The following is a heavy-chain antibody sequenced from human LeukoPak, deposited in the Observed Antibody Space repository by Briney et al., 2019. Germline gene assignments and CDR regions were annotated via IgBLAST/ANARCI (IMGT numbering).Heavy chain of an antibody. Sequence: GGSLRLSCTASGFTFDTYAMSWVRQAPGKGLEWVSGTTGDGHSTYYADSVKGRFIISRDNSKNTLYLQIHNLRVEDTALYYCAKDRLYLGYFDNWGQGTLVTVSS. CDR3: AKDRLYLGYFDN. CDR2: TTGDGHST. CDR1: GFTFDTYA. J-gene: IGHJ4*02. V-gene: IGHV3-23*01. D-gene: IGHD2/OR15-2a*01.